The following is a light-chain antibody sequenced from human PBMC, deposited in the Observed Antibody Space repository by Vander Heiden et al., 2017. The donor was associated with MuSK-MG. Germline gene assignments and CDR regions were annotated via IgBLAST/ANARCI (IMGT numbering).Light chain of an antibody. Sequence: DIQMTQSPSSLSASVGDRVTITCRASQSISSYLNWYQQKPGKTPKLLIYAASTLQSGVPSRFSGSGSGTDFTLTITGLQREDFATYYCQQSYSTLRTFGEGTKVEIK. V-gene: IGKV1-39*01. CDR2: AAS. CDR1: QSISSY. J-gene: IGKJ1*01. CDR3: QQSYSTLRT.